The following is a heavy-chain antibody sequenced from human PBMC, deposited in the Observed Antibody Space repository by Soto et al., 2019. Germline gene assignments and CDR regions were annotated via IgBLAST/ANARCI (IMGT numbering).Heavy chain of an antibody. Sequence: PGGSLRLSCAASGVTFSSYAMSWVRLAPGKGLEWVSGISSNVVTTYYADSVKGRFTISRDNSNRTLYLQMNNLRAEDTAVYYCARDGVGTTTYFGYFDYWGQGTLVTVSS. J-gene: IGHJ4*02. D-gene: IGHD1-26*01. CDR3: ARDGVGTTTYFGYFDY. CDR2: ISSNVVTT. V-gene: IGHV3-23*01. CDR1: GVTFSSYA.